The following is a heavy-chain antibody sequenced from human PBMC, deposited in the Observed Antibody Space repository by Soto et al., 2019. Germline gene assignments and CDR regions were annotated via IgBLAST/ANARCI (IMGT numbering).Heavy chain of an antibody. J-gene: IGHJ6*02. CDR2: ISYDGSNK. CDR1: GFTFSSYG. V-gene: IGHV3-30*18. CDR3: AKDRGYDILTGYYWSFYYYGMDV. Sequence: QVQLVESGGGVVQPGRSLRLSCAASGFTFSSYGMHWVRQAPGKGLEWVAVISYDGSNKYYADSVKGRFTISRDNSKNTLYLQMNSLRAEDTAVYYCAKDRGYDILTGYYWSFYYYGMDVWGQGTTVTVSS. D-gene: IGHD3-9*01.